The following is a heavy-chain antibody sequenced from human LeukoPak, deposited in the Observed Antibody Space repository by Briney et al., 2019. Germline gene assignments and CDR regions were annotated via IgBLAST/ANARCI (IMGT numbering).Heavy chain of an antibody. V-gene: IGHV3-48*03. J-gene: IGHJ6*02. CDR2: ISNRGTTI. CDR1: GSTFSSYD. CDR3: ARAPTHGMDV. Sequence: GGSLRLCCAASGSTFSSYDMNWVRQAPGKGLEWISYISNRGTTIFYADSVKGRFTTSRDNAKNSLYLQMNSLRAEDTAVYYCARAPTHGMDVWGQGTTVTVSS.